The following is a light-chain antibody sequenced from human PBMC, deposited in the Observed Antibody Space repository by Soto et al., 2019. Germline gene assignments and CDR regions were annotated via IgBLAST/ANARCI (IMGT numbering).Light chain of an antibody. CDR1: QSLVHSDGNTY. CDR2: KVS. J-gene: IGKJ2*01. CDR3: RQGTHWPPYT. V-gene: IGKV2-30*02. Sequence: DVVMTQSPLSLPVTLGQPASISCRSSQSLVHSDGNTYLNWFQQRPGQSPRRLIYKVSNRDSGVPVRFSGSGSGTNFTLKISRVEAEDVGVYYCRQGTHWPPYTFGPGNKLEI.